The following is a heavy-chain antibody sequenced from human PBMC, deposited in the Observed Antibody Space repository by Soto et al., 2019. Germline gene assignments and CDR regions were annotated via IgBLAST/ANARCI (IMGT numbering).Heavy chain of an antibody. CDR2: IYSGDST. CDR3: ARHGYNYGGGYFDY. V-gene: IGHV3-66*04. CDR1: GVTVSSNY. Sequence: EVQLVESGGGLVQPGGSLRLSCAASGVTVSSNYMSWVRQAPGKGLEWVSVIYSGDSTYYADSVKGRFTISRDNSKNTLYLQMNSLRAEDTVVYYCARHGYNYGGGYFDYWGQGTLVTVSS. D-gene: IGHD5-18*01. J-gene: IGHJ4*02.